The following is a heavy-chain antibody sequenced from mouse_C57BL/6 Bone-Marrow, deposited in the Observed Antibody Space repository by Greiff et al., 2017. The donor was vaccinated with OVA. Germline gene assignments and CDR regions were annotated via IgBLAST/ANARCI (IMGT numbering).Heavy chain of an antibody. V-gene: IGHV14-4*01. Sequence: EVQLQQSGAELVRPGASVKLSCTASGFNIKDDYMHWVKQRPEQGLEWIGWIDPENGDTEYASKFQGKATITADTSSNTAYMQLSSLTTEDTAIYYCTTPYSRFAYGGQGTLVTVSA. J-gene: IGHJ3*01. CDR2: IDPENGDT. CDR1: GFNIKDDY. D-gene: IGHD2-10*01. CDR3: TTPYSRFAY.